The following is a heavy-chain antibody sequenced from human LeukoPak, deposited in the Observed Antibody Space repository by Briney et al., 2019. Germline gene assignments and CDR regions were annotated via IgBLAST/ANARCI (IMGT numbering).Heavy chain of an antibody. CDR3: ARADYYDSSGYYPIDY. Sequence: SVKVSCKASGGTFSSYAISWVRQAPGQGLEWMGRIIPILGIANYAQKFQGRVTITADKSTSTAYMELSSLRSEDTAVYYCARADYYDSSGYYPIDYWGQGTLVTVSS. V-gene: IGHV1-69*04. D-gene: IGHD3-22*01. J-gene: IGHJ4*02. CDR2: IIPILGIA. CDR1: GGTFSSYA.